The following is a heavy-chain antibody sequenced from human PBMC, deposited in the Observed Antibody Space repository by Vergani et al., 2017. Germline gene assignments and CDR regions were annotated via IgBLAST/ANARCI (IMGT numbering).Heavy chain of an antibody. CDR1: GFTFSSYW. CDR2: ISASGAPT. J-gene: IGHJ4*01. D-gene: IGHD1-20*01. Sequence: EVQLVESGGGLVQPGGSLRLSCAASGFTFSSYWMHWVRQAPGKGLEWVSGISASGAPTYYADSVKGRVTISRDNSKNTLYLQMNSLRVEDTAVYYCARAYGRYDWFDYWGQRTLVTVSS. CDR3: ARAYGRYDWFDY. V-gene: IGHV3-23*04.